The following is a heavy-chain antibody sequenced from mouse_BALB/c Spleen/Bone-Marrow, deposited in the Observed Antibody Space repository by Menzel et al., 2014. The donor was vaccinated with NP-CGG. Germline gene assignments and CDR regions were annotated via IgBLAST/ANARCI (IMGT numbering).Heavy chain of an antibody. CDR2: INPINGGT. J-gene: IGHJ1*01. CDR3: TRSNYGYWYFDV. D-gene: IGHD1-1*01. V-gene: IGHV1S81*02. CDR1: GYTFTSYY. Sequence: VKLMESGAELVKPGASVKLSCKASGYTFTSYYMYWVRQRPGQGLEWIGEINPINGGTNFSEKFKSRATLTVDKSSSTAFTQLSTLTSEDSAVYYCTRSNYGYWYFDVWGAGTTVTVSS.